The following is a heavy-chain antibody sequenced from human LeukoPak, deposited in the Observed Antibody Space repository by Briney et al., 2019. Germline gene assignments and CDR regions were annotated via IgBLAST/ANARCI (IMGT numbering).Heavy chain of an antibody. CDR3: ARDKHHDFWSGRGYYFDY. Sequence: PSETLSLTCTVSGGSISSYYWSWIRQPAGKGLEWIGRIYTSGSTNYNPSLKSRVTMSVDTSKNQFSLKLSSATAADTAVYYCARDKHHDFWSGRGYYFDYWGQGTLVTVSS. V-gene: IGHV4-4*07. CDR2: IYTSGST. J-gene: IGHJ4*02. CDR1: GGSISSYY. D-gene: IGHD3-3*01.